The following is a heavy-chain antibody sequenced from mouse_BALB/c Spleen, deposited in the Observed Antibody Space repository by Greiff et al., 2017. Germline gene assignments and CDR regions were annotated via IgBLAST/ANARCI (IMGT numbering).Heavy chain of an antibody. V-gene: IGHV5-17*02. J-gene: IGHJ4*01. CDR2: ISSGSSTI. CDR3: ARSNYGAMDY. Sequence: EEQLVESGGGLVQPGGSRKLSCAASGFTFSSFGMHWVRQAPEKGLEWVAYISSGSSTIYYADTVKGRFTISRDNPKNTLFLQMTSLRSEDTAMYYCARSNYGAMDYWGQGTSVTVSS. D-gene: IGHD2-5*01. CDR1: GFTFSSFG.